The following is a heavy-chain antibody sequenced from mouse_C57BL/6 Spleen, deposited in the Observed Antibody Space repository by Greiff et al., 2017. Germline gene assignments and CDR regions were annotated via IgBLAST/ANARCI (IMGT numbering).Heavy chain of an antibody. CDR3: ARWELLRSYYFDY. V-gene: IGHV1-53*01. CDR1: GYTFTSYW. CDR2: INPSNGGT. D-gene: IGHD1-1*01. J-gene: IGHJ2*01. Sequence: QVQLQQPGPELVKPGASVKLSCKASGYTFTSYWMHWVKQRPGQGLEWIGNINPSNGGTNYNEKFKSKATLTVDKSSSTAYMQLSSLTSEDSAVYYCARWELLRSYYFDYWGQGTTLTVSS.